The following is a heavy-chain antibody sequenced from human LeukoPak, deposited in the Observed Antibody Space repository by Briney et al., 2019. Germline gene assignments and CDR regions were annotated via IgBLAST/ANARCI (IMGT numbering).Heavy chain of an antibody. Sequence: ASVKVSCKTSGHTFNGFYLHWVRQAPGQGLEWVGWVNPNTSVAVYAQKFEGRVIMTGDTSINTVYLEMRSLRSDDTAVYYCVWDAFDIWGQGTMVIVSS. V-gene: IGHV1-2*02. D-gene: IGHD1-26*01. CDR1: GHTFNGFY. CDR3: VWDAFDI. CDR2: VNPNTSVA. J-gene: IGHJ3*02.